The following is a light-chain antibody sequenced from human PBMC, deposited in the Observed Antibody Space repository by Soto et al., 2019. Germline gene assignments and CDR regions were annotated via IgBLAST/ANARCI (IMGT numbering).Light chain of an antibody. J-gene: IGKJ1*01. CDR3: QQYNSYSLT. Sequence: DIQMTQSPSTLSASVGDRVTITCWASQSISSWLAWYQQKPGKAPKLLIYDVSTLEGGIPSRFSGSASGTEFTLTISSLQPDDFATYYCQQYNSYSLTFGQGTKVDIK. V-gene: IGKV1-5*01. CDR1: QSISSW. CDR2: DVS.